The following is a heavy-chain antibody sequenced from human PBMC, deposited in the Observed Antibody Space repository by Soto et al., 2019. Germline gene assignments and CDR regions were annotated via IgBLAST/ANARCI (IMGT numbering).Heavy chain of an antibody. CDR1: GFTFSNYA. CDR3: TRDQPEMAFDY. Sequence: VGSLRLSCAASGFTFSNYAMHWVRRAPGKGLEWVAVISFDGSNKYYADSVKGRFTISRDNSKNTLYLQMSSLRAEDTAVYYCTRDQPEMAFDYWGQGTLVTVSS. J-gene: IGHJ4*02. CDR2: ISFDGSNK. V-gene: IGHV3-30-3*01.